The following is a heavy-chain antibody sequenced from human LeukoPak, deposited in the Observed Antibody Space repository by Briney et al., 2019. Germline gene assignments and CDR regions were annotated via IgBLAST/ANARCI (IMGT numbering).Heavy chain of an antibody. CDR3: VRVTGYTIEDYFDY. Sequence: PSETLSFTCTVSGGSINSHYWSWIRQPPGKGLEWIGYINYSGSTNYNPSLKSPGTISVKPSKNHCSLKLRSVTAADTAVYCCVRVTGYTIEDYFDYWGQGTLLTVPS. J-gene: IGHJ4*02. CDR2: INYSGST. V-gene: IGHV4-59*11. CDR1: GGSINSHY. D-gene: IGHD3-9*01.